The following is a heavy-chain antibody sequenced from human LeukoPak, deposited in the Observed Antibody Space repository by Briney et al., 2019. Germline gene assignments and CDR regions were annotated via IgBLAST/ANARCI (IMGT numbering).Heavy chain of an antibody. J-gene: IGHJ4*02. CDR2: IKSKTDGGTT. D-gene: IGHD6-19*01. CDR3: TAVAGRYRSESRLFDY. Sequence: PGGSLRLSCAASGFTFSNAWMSWVRQAPGKGLEWVGRIKSKTDGGTTDYAAPVKGRFTISRDDSKNTLYLQMNSLKTEDTAVYYCTAVAGRYRSESRLFDYRGQGTLVTVSS. V-gene: IGHV3-15*01. CDR1: GFTFSNAW.